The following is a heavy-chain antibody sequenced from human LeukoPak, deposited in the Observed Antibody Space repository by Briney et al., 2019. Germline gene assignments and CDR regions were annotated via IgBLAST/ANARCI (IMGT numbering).Heavy chain of an antibody. CDR1: GGSISSNY. CDR3: ARARELLRGDAFDI. J-gene: IGHJ3*02. V-gene: IGHV4-4*07. D-gene: IGHD1-26*01. CDR2: ISASGNT. Sequence: SETLSLTCTVSGGSISSNYWTWIRQPAGKGLEWIGRISASGNTNYNPSLMSRVIMSIDTSKNQFSLKVTSMTAADTAVYYCARARELLRGDAFDIWGQGTMATVSS.